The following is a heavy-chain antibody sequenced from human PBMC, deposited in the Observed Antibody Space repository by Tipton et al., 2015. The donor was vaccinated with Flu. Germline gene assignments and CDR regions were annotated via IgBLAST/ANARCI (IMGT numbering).Heavy chain of an antibody. V-gene: IGHV4-38-2*01. J-gene: IGHJ4*02. Sequence: QLVQSGGGLVQPGGSLRLSCAASGFTFSSYEMNWVRQAPGKGLEWIESVSHSGNTYYEPSLKSRVTISLDTFQNHFSLKLISVTAADTAVYYCSRSTYYYGSGTSDYWGQGTLVTVSS. CDR3: SRSTYYYGSGTSDY. CDR1: GFTFSSYE. D-gene: IGHD3-10*01. CDR2: VSHSGNT.